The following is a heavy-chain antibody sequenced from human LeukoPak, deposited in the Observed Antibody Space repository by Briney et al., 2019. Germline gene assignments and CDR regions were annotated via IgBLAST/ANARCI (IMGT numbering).Heavy chain of an antibody. CDR2: IYTSGST. V-gene: IGHV4-4*07. CDR3: AGTRLVLIAATKPCWFDP. CDR1: GGSISSYY. Sequence: SESLSLTCTVSGGSISSYYWSWIRQPAGKGLEWIGRIYTSGSTNYNPSLKSRVTMSVDTSKNQFSLKLSSVTAADTPVYYCAGTRLVLIAATKPCWFDPWGQGTLVTVSS. J-gene: IGHJ5*02. D-gene: IGHD6-25*01.